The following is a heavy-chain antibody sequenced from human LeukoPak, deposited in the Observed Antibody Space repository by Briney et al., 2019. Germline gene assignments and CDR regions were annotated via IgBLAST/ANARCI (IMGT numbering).Heavy chain of an antibody. CDR3: ARGTIFGTYGMDV. D-gene: IGHD3-3*01. CDR1: GGSFSGYY. CDR2: INHSRST. Sequence: SETLSLTCAVYGGSFSGYYWSWIRQPPGKGLEWIGEINHSRSTNYNPSLKSRVTISVDTSKNQFSLKLSSVTAADTAVYYCARGTIFGTYGMDVWGQGTTVTVSS. J-gene: IGHJ6*02. V-gene: IGHV4-34*01.